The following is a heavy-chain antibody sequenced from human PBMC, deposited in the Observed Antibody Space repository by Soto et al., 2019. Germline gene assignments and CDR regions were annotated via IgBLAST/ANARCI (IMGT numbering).Heavy chain of an antibody. V-gene: IGHV3-23*01. CDR2: IRGNGAVT. J-gene: IGHJ3*02. CDR1: GFTFSSRA. D-gene: IGHD3-22*01. CDR3: AKATAHTYYYDSSGPGAFDI. Sequence: GGSLRLSCAASGFTFSSRAMNWVRVAPGRGLEWVSSIRGNGAVTSYADSVKGRFTVSRDNSKNMLYLQMNSLRPEDTAVYYCAKATAHTYYYDSSGPGAFDIWGQGTMVTVSS.